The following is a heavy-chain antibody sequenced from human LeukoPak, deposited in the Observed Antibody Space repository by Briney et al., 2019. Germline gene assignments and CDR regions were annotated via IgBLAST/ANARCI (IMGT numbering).Heavy chain of an antibody. J-gene: IGHJ4*02. Sequence: ASVKVSCKASGYTFTNYSLTWVRQAPGQGLEWMGWMSTYNGKTNYAQKFRGRVTMTTDTSTSTAYMELRSLRSDDTAVYYCAREGAGTGTTEWGQGTLVTVSS. V-gene: IGHV1-18*01. CDR3: AREGAGTGTTE. CDR1: GYTFTNYS. D-gene: IGHD1-7*01. CDR2: MSTYNGKT.